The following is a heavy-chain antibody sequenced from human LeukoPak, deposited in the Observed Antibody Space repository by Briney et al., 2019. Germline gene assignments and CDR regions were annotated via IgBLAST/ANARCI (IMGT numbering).Heavy chain of an antibody. CDR3: ATHIVVVTAPPMGAFDI. V-gene: IGHV1-24*01. CDR1: GYTLTELS. J-gene: IGHJ3*02. Sequence: ASVKVSCKVSGYTLTELSMHWVRQAPGKGLEWMGGFDPEDGETIYAQKFQGRVTMTEDTSTDTAYMELSGLRSEDTAVYYCATHIVVVTAPPMGAFDIWGQGTMVTVSS. CDR2: FDPEDGET. D-gene: IGHD2-21*02.